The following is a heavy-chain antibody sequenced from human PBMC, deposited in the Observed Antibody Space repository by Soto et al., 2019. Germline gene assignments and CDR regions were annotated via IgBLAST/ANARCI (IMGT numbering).Heavy chain of an antibody. V-gene: IGHV4-34*01. CDR1: GGSFSGYY. Sequence: SETLSLTCAVYGGSFSGYYWSWIRQPPGKGLEWIGEINHSGSTNYNPSLKSRVTISVDTSKNQFSLKLSSVTAADTAVYYCARGAIVVVPAAIYWFDPWGQGTLVTVSS. CDR2: INHSGST. D-gene: IGHD2-2*02. CDR3: ARGAIVVVPAAIYWFDP. J-gene: IGHJ5*02.